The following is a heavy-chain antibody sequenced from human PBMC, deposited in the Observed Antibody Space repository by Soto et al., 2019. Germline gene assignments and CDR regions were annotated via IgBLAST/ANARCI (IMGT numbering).Heavy chain of an antibody. CDR3: SRGGYYDFWSGYYPYDAFDI. CDR1: GYTFTSYG. D-gene: IGHD3-3*01. J-gene: IGHJ3*02. V-gene: IGHV1-18*01. CDR2: ISAYNGNT. Sequence: GASVKVSCKASGYTFTSYGISWVRQAPGQGLEWMGWISAYNGNTNYAQKLQGRVTMTTDTSTSTAYMELRSLRSDDTAVYYCSRGGYYDFWSGYYPYDAFDIWGQGTMVTVSS.